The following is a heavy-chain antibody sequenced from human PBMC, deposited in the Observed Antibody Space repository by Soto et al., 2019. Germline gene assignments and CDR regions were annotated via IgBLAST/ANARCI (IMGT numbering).Heavy chain of an antibody. CDR1: GFTFSDSA. Sequence: EVQLVESGGGLVQPGGSLKLSCAASGFTFSDSAMHWVRQASGQGLEWVGRIRSKTKNYATAYAASLKGRFTISRDDSKNTAYLQMNSLKTEDTAVYYCTRHLIDCWGQGTPVTVSS. V-gene: IGHV3-73*01. CDR3: TRHLIDC. CDR2: IRSKTKNYAT. J-gene: IGHJ4*02.